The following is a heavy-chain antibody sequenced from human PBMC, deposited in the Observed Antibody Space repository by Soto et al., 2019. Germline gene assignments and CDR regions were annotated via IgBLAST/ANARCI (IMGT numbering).Heavy chain of an antibody. Sequence: GGSLRLSCAASGFTFSSYAMSWVRQAPGKGLEWVSAISGSGGSTYYADSVKGRFTISRDNSKNTLYLQMNSLRAEDTAVYYCAKGPADYDFWSGYLDYYYYMDVWGKGTTVTVSS. CDR2: ISGSGGST. D-gene: IGHD3-3*01. J-gene: IGHJ6*03. CDR3: AKGPADYDFWSGYLDYYYYMDV. V-gene: IGHV3-23*01. CDR1: GFTFSSYA.